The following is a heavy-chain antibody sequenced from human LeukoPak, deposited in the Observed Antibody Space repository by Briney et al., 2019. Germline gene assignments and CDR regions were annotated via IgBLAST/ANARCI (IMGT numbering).Heavy chain of an antibody. J-gene: IGHJ4*02. D-gene: IGHD5-12*01. CDR3: ARGATGSGYLEYYFDY. CDR2: IYYSGST. CDR1: GGSISSGGYS. V-gene: IGHV4-61*08. Sequence: SETLSLTCAVSGGSISSGGYSWSWIRQPPGTGLEWIGYIYYSGSTNYNPSLKSRVTISVDTSKNQFSLKLSSVTAADTAVYYCARGATGSGYLEYYFDYWGQGTLVTVSS.